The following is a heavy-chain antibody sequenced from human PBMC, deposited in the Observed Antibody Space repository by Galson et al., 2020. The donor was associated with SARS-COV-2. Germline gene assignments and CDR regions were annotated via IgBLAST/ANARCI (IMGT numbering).Heavy chain of an antibody. J-gene: IGHJ5*02. CDR1: GFTFSSYA. Sequence: TGGSLSLSCAASGFTFSSYAMSWVRQAPGRGLEWVSTITTSGTSTYYAASVKGRFTISRDNSKNTLYLQMNSLRAEDTAVYYCAKARVPAAVKWFDPWGQGTLVTVSS. CDR3: AKARVPAAVKWFDP. D-gene: IGHD2-2*01. CDR2: ITTSGTST. V-gene: IGHV3-23*01.